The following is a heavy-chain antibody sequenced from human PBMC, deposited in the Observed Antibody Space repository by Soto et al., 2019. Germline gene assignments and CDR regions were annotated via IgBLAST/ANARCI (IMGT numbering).Heavy chain of an antibody. Sequence: SATLSLTCTVSGGSISSYYWSWIRQPPGKGLEWIGYIYYSGSTNYNPSLKSRVTISVDTSKNQFSLKLSSVTAADTAVYYCARLGYCSGGSCYFSSYFDYWGQGTLVTVSS. V-gene: IGHV4-59*08. CDR1: GGSISSYY. D-gene: IGHD2-15*01. J-gene: IGHJ4*02. CDR2: IYYSGST. CDR3: ARLGYCSGGSCYFSSYFDY.